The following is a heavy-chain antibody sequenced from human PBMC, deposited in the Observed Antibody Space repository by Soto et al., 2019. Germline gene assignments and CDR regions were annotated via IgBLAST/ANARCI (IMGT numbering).Heavy chain of an antibody. J-gene: IGHJ4*02. CDR3: ADGGEWSFNFVY. Sequence: EVQLLESGGGLVQPGGSLRLSCTASGFTFSTYAMSWVRRAPGKGLEWVSGISVSGDNSYYADSVKGRFTISRDNSKSTLYLQMNNLRAEDTAVYYCADGGEWSFNFVYWGQGTLVTVSS. V-gene: IGHV3-23*01. CDR1: GFTFSTYA. D-gene: IGHD3-3*01. CDR2: ISVSGDNS.